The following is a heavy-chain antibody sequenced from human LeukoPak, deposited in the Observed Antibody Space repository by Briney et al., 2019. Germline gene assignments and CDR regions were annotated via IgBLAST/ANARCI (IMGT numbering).Heavy chain of an antibody. D-gene: IGHD4-17*01. J-gene: IGHJ4*02. V-gene: IGHV3-74*01. CDR1: GFTFSTYW. CDR3: ARDRYGDYVFDY. Sequence: GGSLRLSCAASGFTFSTYWMHWVRQAPGKGLVWVSRINSDGSGTTYADSVEGRFTISRDNAKNTLYLQMNSLRAEDTAVYYCARDRYGDYVFDYWGQGTLVTVSS. CDR2: INSDGSGT.